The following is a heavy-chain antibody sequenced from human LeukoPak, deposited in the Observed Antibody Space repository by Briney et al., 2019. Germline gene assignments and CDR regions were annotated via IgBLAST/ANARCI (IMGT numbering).Heavy chain of an antibody. V-gene: IGHV3-30-3*01. CDR3: ARGPGTVDPGDY. CDR2: ILYDGSNE. J-gene: IGHJ4*02. Sequence: GGSLRLPCAASGFSFSTYPMHWVRQAPAKGLEWVAVILYDGSNEYYADSVKGRFTISRDNSKNTLYLQMNSLRVEDTAVYYCARGPGTVDPGDYWGQGTLVTVSS. CDR1: GFSFSTYP. D-gene: IGHD3/OR15-3a*01.